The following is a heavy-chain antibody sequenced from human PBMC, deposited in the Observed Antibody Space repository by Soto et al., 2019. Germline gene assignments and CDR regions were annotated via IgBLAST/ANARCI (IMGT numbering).Heavy chain of an antibody. V-gene: IGHV4-30-2*01. D-gene: IGHD5-12*01. CDR3: AAGGGLPRYY. J-gene: IGHJ4*02. Sequence: QLQLQESGSGLVKPSQTLSLTCAVSGGSISSGGYSWSWIRQPPGKGLEWIGYIYHSGSTYYNPSLKSRATTSVDRSKNQCSLKLSSVTAADTAVYYCAAGGGLPRYYWGQGTLVTVSS. CDR1: GGSISSGGYS. CDR2: IYHSGST.